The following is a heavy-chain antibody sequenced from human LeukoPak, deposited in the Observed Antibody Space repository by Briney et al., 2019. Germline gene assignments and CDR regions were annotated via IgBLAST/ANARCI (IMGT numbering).Heavy chain of an antibody. Sequence: SETLSLTCTVSGGSLSSGGYYWSWLRQHPGRGLEWFGYIYYSGSTYYNPSLKSRVTISVDTSKNQFSLKLSSVTAAVTAVYYCAREGRPNLFYPWGQGTLVTVSS. V-gene: IGHV4-31*03. D-gene: IGHD2-15*01. CDR2: IYYSGST. CDR1: GGSLSSGGYY. J-gene: IGHJ5*02. CDR3: AREGRPNLFYP.